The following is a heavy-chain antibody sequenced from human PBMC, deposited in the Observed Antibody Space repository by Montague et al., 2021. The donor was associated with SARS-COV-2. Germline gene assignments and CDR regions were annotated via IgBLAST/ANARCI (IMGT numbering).Heavy chain of an antibody. J-gene: IGHJ2*01. CDR2: IFYDGST. V-gene: IGHV4-39*01. Sequence: SETRSLTCIVSGGSISSRTYYWGWIRQPPGKGLEWIGSIFYDGSTYYNPSLKSRVTISVDTSKNQFSLNLSSVTAADTAVYYCARHGPNDYYHSRSFDLWGHGTLVTVSS. D-gene: IGHD3-10*01. CDR1: GGSISSRTYY. CDR3: ARHGPNDYYHSRSFDL.